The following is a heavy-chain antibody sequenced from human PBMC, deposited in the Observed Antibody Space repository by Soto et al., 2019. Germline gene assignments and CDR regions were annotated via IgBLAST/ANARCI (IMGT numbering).Heavy chain of an antibody. CDR1: GGSISSYY. V-gene: IGHV4-59*01. Sequence: QVQLQESGPGLVKPSETLSLTCTVSGGSISSYYWSWIRQPPGKGLEWTGYIYYTGSTNYNPSLKTRLTISVDTSKNQFSLQLSSVTAADTAVYYCATFNWYFDLWGRGTLVTVSS. J-gene: IGHJ2*01. CDR3: ATFNWYFDL. CDR2: IYYTGST.